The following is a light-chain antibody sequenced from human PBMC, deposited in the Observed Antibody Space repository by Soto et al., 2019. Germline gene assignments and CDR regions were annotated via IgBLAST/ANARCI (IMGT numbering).Light chain of an antibody. Sequence: DIQMTQSPSSLSASVGDRVTITCRASHSISNYLNWYQQKPGKAPKLLIFGTYSLQSGVPSRFSGSGSGTDFTLTISSLQPEDFATYYCQQSYSSPRTVGQGTKVDIK. J-gene: IGKJ1*01. CDR1: HSISNY. CDR2: GTY. V-gene: IGKV1-39*01. CDR3: QQSYSSPRT.